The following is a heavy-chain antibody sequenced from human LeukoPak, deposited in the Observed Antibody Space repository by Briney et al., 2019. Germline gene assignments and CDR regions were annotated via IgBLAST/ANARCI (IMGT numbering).Heavy chain of an antibody. Sequence: SETLSLTCAVYGGSFSGYYWSWIRQPPGKGLEWIGEINHSGSTNYNPSLKSRVTISVDTSKNQFSLKLSSVTAADTAVYYCARQPIPRGYFFDYWGQGTLVTVSS. J-gene: IGHJ4*02. CDR2: INHSGST. CDR1: GGSFSGYY. CDR3: ARQPIPRGYFFDY. V-gene: IGHV4-34*01. D-gene: IGHD5-18*01.